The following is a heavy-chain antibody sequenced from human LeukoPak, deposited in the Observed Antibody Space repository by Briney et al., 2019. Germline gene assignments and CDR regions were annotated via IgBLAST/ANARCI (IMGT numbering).Heavy chain of an antibody. D-gene: IGHD2-21*02. V-gene: IGHV5-51*01. CDR3: ARLGPPNCGGDCYSDY. J-gene: IGHJ4*02. Sequence: GESLKISCKGSGYNFTTYWIGWVRQLPGKGLEWMAMIYPGDSDTRYSPSFRGQVTISADKSIRTAYLQWSSLRASDTAMYYCARLGPPNCGGDCYSDYWGQGTLSTVSS. CDR2: IYPGDSDT. CDR1: GYNFTTYW.